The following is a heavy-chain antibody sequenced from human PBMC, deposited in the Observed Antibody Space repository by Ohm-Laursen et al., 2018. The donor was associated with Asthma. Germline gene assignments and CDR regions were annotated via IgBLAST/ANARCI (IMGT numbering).Heavy chain of an antibody. CDR1: GASFSTYY. D-gene: IGHD6-25*01. V-gene: IGHV4-59*01. J-gene: IGHJ4*02. Sequence: GTLSLTCTLSGASFSTYYWGWIRQPPGKGLEWIGYIYSTGSTNYNPSLESRVTISIDTSTNQFSLKLSSVTAADTAVYYCARAAADRYFDYWGQGTLVTVSS. CDR3: ARAAADRYFDY. CDR2: IYSTGST.